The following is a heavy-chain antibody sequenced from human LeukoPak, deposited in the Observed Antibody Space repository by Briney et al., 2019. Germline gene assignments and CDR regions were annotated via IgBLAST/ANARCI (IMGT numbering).Heavy chain of an antibody. CDR2: SYYSGST. Sequence: SETLSLTCTVSGGSISSSRYYWGWIRQPPGKGREWIGSSYYSGSTYYNPSLKSRVTIPVDTSKNQFSLKLSSVTAADPAVYYCARGVRERRSSSTSDAFDIWGQGTMVTVSS. V-gene: IGHV4-39*01. CDR1: GGSISSSRYY. J-gene: IGHJ3*02. D-gene: IGHD2-2*01. CDR3: ARGVRERRSSSTSDAFDI.